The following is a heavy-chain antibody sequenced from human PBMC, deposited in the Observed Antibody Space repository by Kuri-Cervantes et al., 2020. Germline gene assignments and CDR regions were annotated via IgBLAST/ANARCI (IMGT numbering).Heavy chain of an antibody. V-gene: IGHV1-46*01. CDR3: AREGPNVGMDV. CDR1: GYTFTSYD. CDR2: INPSGGST. Sequence: ASVKVSCKASGYTFTSYDINWVRQAPGQGLEWMGIINPSGGSTSYAQKFQGRVTMTRDTSISTAYMELSRLRSDDTAVYYCAREGPNVGMDVWGQGTTVTVSS. J-gene: IGHJ6*02.